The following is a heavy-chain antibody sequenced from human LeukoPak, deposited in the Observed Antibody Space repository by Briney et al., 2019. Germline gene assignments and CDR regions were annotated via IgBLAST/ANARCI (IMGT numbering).Heavy chain of an antibody. Sequence: SETLSLTCTLSVGSFRSSYWSWIRQPARQGLEWIGRIYTSMVTNFNPSLTCRVTISIDKSKNQISLKLTSVTAADTAVYYCARGYSGNYLRFDPWGQGTLVTVSS. CDR2: IYTSMVT. J-gene: IGHJ5*02. CDR1: VGSFRSSY. V-gene: IGHV4-4*07. CDR3: ARGYSGNYLRFDP. D-gene: IGHD1-26*01.